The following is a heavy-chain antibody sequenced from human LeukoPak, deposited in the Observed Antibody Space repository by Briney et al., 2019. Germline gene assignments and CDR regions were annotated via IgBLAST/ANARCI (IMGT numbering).Heavy chain of an antibody. CDR3: AELGITMIGGV. J-gene: IGHJ6*04. V-gene: IGHV3-74*01. Sequence: QPGGSLRLSCAASGFIFSSYWMHWVRHAPGKGLAWVSRINTDGSSTIYADSVKGRFTISRDNAKNTLYLQMNSLRAEDTAVYYCAELGITMIGGVWGKGTTVTISS. D-gene: IGHD3-10*02. CDR1: GFIFSSYW. CDR2: INTDGSST.